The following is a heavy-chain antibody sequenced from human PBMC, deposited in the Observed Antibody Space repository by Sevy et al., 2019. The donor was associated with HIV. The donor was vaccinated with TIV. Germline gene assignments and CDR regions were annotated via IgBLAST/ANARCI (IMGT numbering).Heavy chain of an antibody. CDR1: GFTFSNYW. V-gene: IGHV3-7*03. J-gene: IGHJ6*02. Sequence: GGSLRLSCAASGFTFSNYWMSWVRQAPGKGLEWVANIKRDGSEKYYMASVKCRFTISRDNAKNSLYLQINSLRAEDTAMYYCARDCSSTSCLWGLDVWGQGTTVTVSS. CDR2: IKRDGSEK. CDR3: ARDCSSTSCLWGLDV. D-gene: IGHD2-2*01.